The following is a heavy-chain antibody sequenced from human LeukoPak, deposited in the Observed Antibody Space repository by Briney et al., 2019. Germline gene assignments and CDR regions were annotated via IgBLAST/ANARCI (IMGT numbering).Heavy chain of an antibody. V-gene: IGHV3-30-3*01. CDR2: ISYDGSNK. CDR3: ARDGLLGYFDY. CDR1: GFRFNSYH. J-gene: IGHJ4*02. Sequence: GRSVTLSCTVSGFRFNSYHMQWLRQAPGEGLEWVAVISYDGSNKYYADSVKARFTISRDNSKNTLYLQMNSLRAEDTAVYDCARDGLLGYFDYWGQGTLVTVSS. D-gene: IGHD7-27*01.